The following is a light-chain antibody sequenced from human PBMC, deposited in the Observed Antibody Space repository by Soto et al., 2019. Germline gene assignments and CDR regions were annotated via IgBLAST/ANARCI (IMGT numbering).Light chain of an antibody. Sequence: EIVLTQSPGTLSLSPGERATLSFRASQSVSSSYLAWYQQTPGQAPRLLIYGASTRATGVPARFSGSGSGTEFTLTISSLQSEDFAVYYCQQYNNWPPVWTFGQGTKVDI. CDR3: QQYNNWPPVWT. J-gene: IGKJ1*01. CDR2: GAS. V-gene: IGKV3-15*01. CDR1: QSVSSSY.